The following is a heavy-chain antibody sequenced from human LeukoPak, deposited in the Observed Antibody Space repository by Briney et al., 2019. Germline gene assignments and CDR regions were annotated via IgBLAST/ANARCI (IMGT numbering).Heavy chain of an antibody. D-gene: IGHD3-22*01. CDR2: INSGGNA. Sequence: GGSLRLSCAASGFTVSSNYMNWVRQAPGKGLEWVSVINSGGNAYYADSVKGRFTISRDNSKNMLYLQMNSLRAEDTAVYYCARSQGGTMTLRHFDLWGRGTLVTVSS. J-gene: IGHJ2*01. V-gene: IGHV3-53*01. CDR3: ARSQGGTMTLRHFDL. CDR1: GFTVSSNY.